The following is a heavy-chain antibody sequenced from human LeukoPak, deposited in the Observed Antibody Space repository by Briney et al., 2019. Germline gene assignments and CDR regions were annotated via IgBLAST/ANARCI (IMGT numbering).Heavy chain of an antibody. J-gene: IGHJ4*02. V-gene: IGHV1-69*04. D-gene: IGHD3-22*01. CDR2: IIPILGIA. CDR1: GGTFSSYA. CDR3: ARVVDDSRSDYFDY. Sequence: ASVKVSCRASGGTFSSYAISWVRQAPGQGLEWMGRIIPILGIANYAQKFQGRVTITADKSTSTAYMELSSLRSEDTAVYYCARVVDDSRSDYFDYWGQGTLVTVSS.